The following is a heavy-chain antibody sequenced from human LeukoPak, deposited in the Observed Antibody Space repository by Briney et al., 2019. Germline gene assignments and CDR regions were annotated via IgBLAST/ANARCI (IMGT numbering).Heavy chain of an antibody. V-gene: IGHV4-38-2*01. CDR3: ARVREVWYSISWHDAFDI. J-gene: IGHJ3*02. D-gene: IGHD6-13*01. CDR1: GYSISSGYY. CDR2: IYHSGST. Sequence: KPSETLSLTYAVSGYSISSGYYWGWIRQPPGKGLEWIGSIYHSGSTYYNPSLKSRVTISVDTSKNQFSLKLSSVTAADTDVYYCARVREVWYSISWHDAFDIWGQGTMVTVSS.